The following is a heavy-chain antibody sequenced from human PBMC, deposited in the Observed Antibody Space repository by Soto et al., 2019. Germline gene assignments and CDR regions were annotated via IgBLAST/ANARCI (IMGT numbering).Heavy chain of an antibody. V-gene: IGHV4-59*08. CDR3: ARSVMVRGVITDY. J-gene: IGHJ4*02. Sequence: SETLSLTCTVSGGSISSYYWSWIRQPPGKGLEWIGYIYYSGSTNYNPPLKSRVTISVDTSKNQFSLKLSSVTAADTAVYYCARSVMVRGVITDYWGQGTLVTVSS. CDR2: IYYSGST. D-gene: IGHD3-10*01. CDR1: GGSISSYY.